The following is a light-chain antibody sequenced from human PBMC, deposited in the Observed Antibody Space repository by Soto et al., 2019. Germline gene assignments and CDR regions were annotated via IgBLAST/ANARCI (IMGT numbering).Light chain of an antibody. J-gene: IGKJ5*01. V-gene: IGKV3-15*01. CDR2: GAS. Sequence: EIVMTQSPATLSVSPGERATLSCRASQSVSNNLTWYQQKPGQPPRLLIYGASTRATGVPGRFSGSGSGTEFTLTISSLQSEDFAVYYCQQYHNWPITFGQGTRLEIK. CDR3: QQYHNWPIT. CDR1: QSVSNN.